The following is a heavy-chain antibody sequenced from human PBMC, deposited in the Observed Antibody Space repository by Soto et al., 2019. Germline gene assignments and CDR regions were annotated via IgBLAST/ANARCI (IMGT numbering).Heavy chain of an antibody. CDR3: ASHRTFWPFDS. D-gene: IGHD2-8*01. Sequence: QLQLQESGPGLVKASETLSLTCTVSGGSISTRDSISTRSFYWGWMRQPPGKGLQWIASISYSDGSFYNSSLKSRLSISVDTAKNQFSLSLRSVTAADTAVYYCASHRTFWPFDSWGQGTVVTVSS. CDR1: GGSISTRDSISTRSFY. CDR2: ISYSDGS. V-gene: IGHV4-39*01. J-gene: IGHJ4*02.